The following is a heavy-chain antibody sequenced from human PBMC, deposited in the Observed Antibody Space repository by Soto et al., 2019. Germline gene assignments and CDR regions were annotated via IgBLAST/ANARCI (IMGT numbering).Heavy chain of an antibody. CDR1: GGSFSGYY. CDR2: INHSGST. J-gene: IGHJ5*02. CDR3: ARVRTVRNGFDP. Sequence: QVQLQQWGAGLLKPSETLSLTCAVYGGSFSGYYWSWIRQPPGKGLEWIGEINHSGSTNYNPSLKSRVTIPVDPSKNQFSLKLSSVTAADTAVYYCARVRTVRNGFDPWGQGTLVPVSS. D-gene: IGHD4-4*01. V-gene: IGHV4-34*01.